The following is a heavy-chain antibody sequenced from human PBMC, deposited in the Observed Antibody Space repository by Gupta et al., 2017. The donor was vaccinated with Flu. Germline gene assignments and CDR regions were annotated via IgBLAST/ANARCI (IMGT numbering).Heavy chain of an antibody. CDR1: GGSFSGYY. Sequence: QVQLQQWGAGLLKPSETLSLTCAVYGGSFSGYYWSWIRQPPGKGLEWIGEINHSGSTNYNPSLKSRVTISVDTSKNQVSLKLSSVTAADTAVYYCAGPRHNSGSYYSRFYYYYGMDVWGQGTTVTVS. CDR2: INHSGST. V-gene: IGHV4-34*01. J-gene: IGHJ6*02. D-gene: IGHD1-26*01. CDR3: AGPRHNSGSYYSRFYYYYGMDV.